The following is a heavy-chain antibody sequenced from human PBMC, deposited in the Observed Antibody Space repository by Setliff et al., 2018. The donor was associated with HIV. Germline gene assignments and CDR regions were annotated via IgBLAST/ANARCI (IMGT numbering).Heavy chain of an antibody. CDR1: GFTFSTYA. CDR2: ISGSGYP. CDR3: AKQRYYDGNDGFDV. D-gene: IGHD3-3*01. J-gene: IGHJ3*01. Sequence: GGSLRLSCAASGFTFSTYAINWARLAPGKGLEWVSSISGSGYPYYADSVKGRFTISRDNSKNTLFLQMDSLRAEDTALYYCAKQRYYDGNDGFDVWGQGTMVTVSS. V-gene: IGHV3-23*01.